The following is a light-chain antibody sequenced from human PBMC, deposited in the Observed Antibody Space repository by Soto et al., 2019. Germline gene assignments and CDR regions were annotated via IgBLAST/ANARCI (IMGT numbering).Light chain of an antibody. CDR1: SSDVGGYNY. V-gene: IGLV2-8*01. J-gene: IGLJ2*01. CDR2: EVS. Sequence: QSALTKPPSASGSPGQSVTISCTGTSSDVGGYNYVSWYQQHPSKAPKLMIYEVSKRPSGVPDRFSGSKSGNTASLTVSGLQAEDEADYYCSSYAGSHNLGVFVGGTKLTVL. CDR3: SSYAGSHNLGV.